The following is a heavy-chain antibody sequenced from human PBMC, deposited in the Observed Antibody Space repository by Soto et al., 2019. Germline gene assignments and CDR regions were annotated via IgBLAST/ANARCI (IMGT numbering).Heavy chain of an antibody. V-gene: IGHV5-51*01. D-gene: IGHD3-3*01. Sequence: GESLKISFKGSGYSFTSYWIGWVRQMPGKGLELMGIIYPGDSDTRYSPSFQGQVTISDDKSISTAYLQWSSLKASDTAMYYCARQYNYDFWSGYYLYYYYYGMDVWGQGTTVTVSS. CDR1: GYSFTSYW. CDR2: IYPGDSDT. CDR3: ARQYNYDFWSGYYLYYYYYGMDV. J-gene: IGHJ6*02.